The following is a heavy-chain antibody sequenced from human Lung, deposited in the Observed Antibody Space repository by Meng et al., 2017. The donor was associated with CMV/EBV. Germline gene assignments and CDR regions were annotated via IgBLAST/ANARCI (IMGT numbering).Heavy chain of an antibody. CDR3: ARDRRGGPIFGVVTNYFDY. CDR2: ISYDGSDR. D-gene: IGHD3-3*01. J-gene: IGHJ4*02. Sequence: FSGEGRHWVGQAPGKGLEWVAVISYDGSDRYYAESVKDQFTISRDNSKITLYLQMNSLRAEDTAVYYCARDRRGGPIFGVVTNYFDYWGQGTLVTVSS. CDR1: FSGEG. V-gene: IGHV3-30*04.